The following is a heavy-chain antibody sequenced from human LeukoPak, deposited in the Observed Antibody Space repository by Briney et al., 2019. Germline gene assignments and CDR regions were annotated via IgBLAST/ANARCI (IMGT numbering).Heavy chain of an antibody. CDR1: GGSFSGYY. Sequence: SETLSLTCAVYGGSFSGYYWSWIRQPPGKGLEWIGEINHSGSTNYNPSLKSRVTISVDTSKNQFSLKLSSVTAADTAVYYCARRGWRYQAFDIWGQGTMVTVSS. CDR2: INHSGST. J-gene: IGHJ3*02. D-gene: IGHD6-19*01. V-gene: IGHV4-34*01. CDR3: ARRGWRYQAFDI.